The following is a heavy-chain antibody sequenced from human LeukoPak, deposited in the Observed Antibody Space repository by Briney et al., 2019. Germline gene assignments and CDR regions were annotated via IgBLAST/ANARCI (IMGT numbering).Heavy chain of an antibody. CDR3: ARDPYSGGYGAYYYYYMDV. CDR2: ITTSSTYM. D-gene: IGHD6-19*01. J-gene: IGHJ6*03. V-gene: IGHV3-21*01. CDR1: GFTFSSYS. Sequence: GGSLRLSCAASGFTFSSYSMNWVRQAPGKGLEWVSSITTSSTYMFYADSVRGRFTISRDNAENSLYLQMNSLRDEDTAVYYCARDPYSGGYGAYYYYYMDVWGKGTTVTVSS.